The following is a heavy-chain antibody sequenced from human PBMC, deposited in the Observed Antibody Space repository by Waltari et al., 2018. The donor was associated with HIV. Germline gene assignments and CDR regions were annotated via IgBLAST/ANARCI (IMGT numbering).Heavy chain of an antibody. CDR2: IYTSGST. J-gene: IGHJ4*02. V-gene: IGHV4-61*02. CDR1: GGSISSGSYY. D-gene: IGHD3-9*01. Sequence: QVQLQESGPGLVKPSQTLSLTCTVSGGSISSGSYYWSWIRQPAGKGRGWIGRIYTSGSTNYNPSLKSRVTISVDTSKNQFSLKLSSVTAADTAVYYCARAPGYYDILTGYYNPYYFDYWGQGTLVTVSS. CDR3: ARAPGYYDILTGYYNPYYFDY.